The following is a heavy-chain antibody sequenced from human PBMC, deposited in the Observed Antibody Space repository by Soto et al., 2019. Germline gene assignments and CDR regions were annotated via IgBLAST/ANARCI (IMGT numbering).Heavy chain of an antibody. D-gene: IGHD3-22*01. CDR1: GGTFSSYT. CDR2: IIPILGIA. J-gene: IGHJ4*02. V-gene: IGHV1-69*04. Sequence: SVKVSCKASGGTFSSYTISWVRQAPGQGLEWMGRIIPILGIANYAQKFQGRVTITADKSTSTAYMELSSLRSEDTAMYYCARDRSRSSAYWWLDYWGQGTQVTVSS. CDR3: ARDRSRSSAYWWLDY.